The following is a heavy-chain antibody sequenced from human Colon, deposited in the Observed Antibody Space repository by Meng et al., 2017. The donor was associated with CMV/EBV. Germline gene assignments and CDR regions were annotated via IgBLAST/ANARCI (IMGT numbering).Heavy chain of an antibody. V-gene: IGHV1-2*02. Sequence: QVHLMQSGAEMREPGASVKVSCKASGYTFTGYLIHWVRQAPGQGLEWMGWINPYSGDTIYAQKFEVGVTMTRDASITTACLELSSLKSDDTAVYYCGTFGGDFDYWGQGTLVTVSS. CDR1: GYTFTGYL. J-gene: IGHJ4*02. CDR2: INPYSGDT. CDR3: GTFGGDFDY. D-gene: IGHD3-3*01.